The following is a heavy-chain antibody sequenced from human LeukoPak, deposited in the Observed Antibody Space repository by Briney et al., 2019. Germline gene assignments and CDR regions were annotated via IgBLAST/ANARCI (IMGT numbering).Heavy chain of an antibody. D-gene: IGHD6-19*01. CDR3: AKDVAPDSGWDLDY. J-gene: IGHJ4*02. CDR1: GLTFSTYS. CDR2: ISNSGAKT. V-gene: IGHV3-23*01. Sequence: GGSLRLSCAASGLTFSTYSMTWVRQGPGKGLEWVSSISNSGAKTFYADSVKGRFTISRDNSKNTLYLQMNSLRVEDTAVYYCAKDVAPDSGWDLDYWGQGTLVTVSS.